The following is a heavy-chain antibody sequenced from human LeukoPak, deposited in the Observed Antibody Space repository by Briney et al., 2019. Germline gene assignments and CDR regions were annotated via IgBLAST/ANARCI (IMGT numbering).Heavy chain of an antibody. CDR1: GYSFTSYW. D-gene: IGHD2-15*01. V-gene: IGHV5-51*01. Sequence: GESLKISCKGSGYSFTSYWIGWVRQMPGKGLEWMGIIYPGDSDTRYSPSFQGQVTISADKSISTAYLQWSSLKASDTAMYYCARLTGSCYPSKGCLSWFDPWGQGTLVTVSS. CDR3: ARLTGSCYPSKGCLSWFDP. J-gene: IGHJ5*02. CDR2: IYPGDSDT.